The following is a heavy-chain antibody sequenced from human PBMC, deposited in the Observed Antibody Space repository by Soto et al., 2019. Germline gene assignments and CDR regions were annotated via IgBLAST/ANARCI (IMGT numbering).Heavy chain of an antibody. CDR3: ARRVGATSVRTPPVR. D-gene: IGHD1-26*01. Sequence: SETLSLTCAVYGGSFSGYYWSWIRQPPGKGLEWIGEINHSGSTNYNPSLKSRVTISVDTSKNQSSLKLSSVTAADTAVYYCARRVGATSVRTPPVRWGQGTRVTVSS. CDR1: GGSFSGYY. J-gene: IGHJ4*02. CDR2: INHSGST. V-gene: IGHV4-34*01.